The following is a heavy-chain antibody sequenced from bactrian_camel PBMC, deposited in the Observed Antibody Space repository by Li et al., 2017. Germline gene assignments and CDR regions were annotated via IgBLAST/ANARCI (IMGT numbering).Heavy chain of an antibody. CDR1: GLAFSRHA. J-gene: IGHJ4*01. D-gene: IGHD3*01. Sequence: HVQPVESGGGLVQPGGSLRLSCAASGLAFSRHAMMWVRQAPGKGLEWVSAIVSDSSSTYYADSVKGRFAISRDNAKNTVYLQIKTLRSEDTALYYCTTVGGRYWGQGTQVTVS. V-gene: IGHV3S7*01. CDR2: IVSDSSST. CDR3: TTVGGRY.